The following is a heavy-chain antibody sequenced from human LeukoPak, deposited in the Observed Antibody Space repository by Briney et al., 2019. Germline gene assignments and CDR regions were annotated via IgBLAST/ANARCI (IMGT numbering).Heavy chain of an antibody. CDR3: ARDGWRYGELSDY. V-gene: IGHV3-48*03. CDR2: ISGSGSSI. Sequence: PGGSLRLSCTASGFTFSTYEMNWVRQAPGKGLEWISYISGSGSSIFYADSLQGRFTVSRDNAKNSVYLQMNSLRPEDTAVYYGARDGWRYGELSDYWGQGTLVTVSS. D-gene: IGHD3-10*01. J-gene: IGHJ4*02. CDR1: GFTFSTYE.